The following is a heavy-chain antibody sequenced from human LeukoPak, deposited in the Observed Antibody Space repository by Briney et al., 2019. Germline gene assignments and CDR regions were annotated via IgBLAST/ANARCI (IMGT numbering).Heavy chain of an antibody. Sequence: GASEKVSCKASRGTFSSYAISWVRQAPGQGLEWMGRIIPIFGTANYAQKFQGRVTITADESTSTAYMELSSLRSEDTAVYYCARDRPGRYCSTTSCYNASPFDPWGQGTLVTVSS. CDR2: IIPIFGTA. CDR1: RGTFSSYA. CDR3: ARDRPGRYCSTTSCYNASPFDP. V-gene: IGHV1-69*13. J-gene: IGHJ5*02. D-gene: IGHD2-2*02.